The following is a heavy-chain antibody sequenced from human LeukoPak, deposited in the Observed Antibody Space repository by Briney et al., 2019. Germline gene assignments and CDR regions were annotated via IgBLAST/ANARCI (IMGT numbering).Heavy chain of an antibody. CDR2: IYYSGST. J-gene: IGHJ4*02. D-gene: IGHD3-22*01. V-gene: IGHV4-59*01. Sequence: SETLSLTCTVSGGSINSYYWSWIRQPPGKGLEWIGYIYYSGSTNYNPSLKSRVPISVDTSKNQFSLKLSSVTAADTAVYYCARENMYYYDSSGYLARSGGFDYWGQGTLVTVSS. CDR3: ARENMYYYDSSGYLARSGGFDY. CDR1: GGSINSYY.